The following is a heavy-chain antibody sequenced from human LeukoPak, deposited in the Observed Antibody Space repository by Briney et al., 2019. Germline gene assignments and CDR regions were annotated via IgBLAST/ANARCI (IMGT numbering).Heavy chain of an antibody. CDR1: GGSISSGGYY. CDR2: IYHSGST. Sequence: SETLSLTCTVSGGSISSGGYYWSWIRQPPGKGLEWIGYIYHSGSTYYNPSLKSRVTISVDRSKNQVSLKLSSVTAADTAVYYCAREATYYDFWSGLFDYWGQGTLVTVSS. V-gene: IGHV4-30-2*01. J-gene: IGHJ4*02. CDR3: AREATYYDFWSGLFDY. D-gene: IGHD3-3*01.